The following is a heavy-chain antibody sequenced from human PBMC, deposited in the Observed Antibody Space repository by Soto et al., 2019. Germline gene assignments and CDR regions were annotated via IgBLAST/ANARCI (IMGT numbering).Heavy chain of an antibody. Sequence: GESLKISCKGSGYSFTSYWIGWVRQMPGKGLEWMGIIYPADSYTNYSPSFQGHVTISADKSISTAYLQWSSLKASDTAMYYCARHRVVVAATYYYYGMDVWGQGTTVTVSS. CDR3: ARHRVVVAATYYYYGMDV. D-gene: IGHD2-15*01. V-gene: IGHV5-51*01. CDR1: GYSFTSYW. CDR2: IYPADSYT. J-gene: IGHJ6*02.